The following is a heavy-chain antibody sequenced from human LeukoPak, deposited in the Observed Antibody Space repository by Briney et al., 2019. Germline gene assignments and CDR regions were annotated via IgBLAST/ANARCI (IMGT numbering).Heavy chain of an antibody. CDR2: IYDTGST. V-gene: IGHV4-59*08. Sequence: SETLSLTCTVSGGXISNFYCSWIRQPPGKRLEWIGYIYDTGSTKYNPPLKSRVTMSVGTSKNQFSLKMYSVTAADTAIYYCARHRRSDADAFDIWGQGTVVSVSS. CDR1: GGXISNFY. CDR3: ARHRRSDADAFDI. J-gene: IGHJ3*02.